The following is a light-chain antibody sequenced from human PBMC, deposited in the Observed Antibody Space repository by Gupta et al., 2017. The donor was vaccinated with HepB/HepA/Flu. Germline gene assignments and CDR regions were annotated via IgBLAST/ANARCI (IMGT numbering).Light chain of an antibody. CDR1: SSDVGGYNY. CDR2: DVS. CDR3: CSYAGSYTFYV. J-gene: IGLJ1*01. Sequence: QSALTQPRSVSGSPGTSVTISCTGTSSDVGGYNYVSWYQQHPGKAPKLIIYDVSQRPSGVPDRFSGSKSGNTASLTISGLQAEDEADYYCCSYAGSYTFYVFGTGTKVSVL. V-gene: IGLV2-11*01.